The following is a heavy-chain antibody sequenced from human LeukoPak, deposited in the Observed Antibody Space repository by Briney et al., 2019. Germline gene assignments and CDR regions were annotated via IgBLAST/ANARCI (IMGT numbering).Heavy chain of an antibody. Sequence: SETLSLTCSVSGGSISSSSYYWGWIRQPPGKGLEWIGSIYNSGSTHYNPSLKSRVTISVDTSKNQFSLKLSSVTAADTAVYYCARLVYYGSGSYLYYFDFWGQGTLVTVSS. CDR3: ARLVYYGSGSYLYYFDF. V-gene: IGHV4-39*01. D-gene: IGHD3-10*01. J-gene: IGHJ4*02. CDR1: GGSISSSSYY. CDR2: IYNSGST.